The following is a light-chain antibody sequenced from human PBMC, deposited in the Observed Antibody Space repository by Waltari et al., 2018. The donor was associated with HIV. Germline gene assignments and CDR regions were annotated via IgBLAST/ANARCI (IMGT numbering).Light chain of an antibody. J-gene: IGLJ3*02. CDR3: SSYTNKYTWV. CDR2: EVS. CDR1: TSDIGESNY. Sequence: QSALTPPASVSGSPGRSITISCTGTTSDIGESNYVSWFQPHPAEAPKLIIFEVSNRPSGVSTRFSGSKSGNTASLTVSGLQPEDEADYYCSSYTNKYTWVFGGGTKLTVL. V-gene: IGLV2-14*01.